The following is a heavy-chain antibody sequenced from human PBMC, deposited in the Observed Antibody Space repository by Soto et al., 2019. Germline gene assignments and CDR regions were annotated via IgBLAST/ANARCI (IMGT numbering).Heavy chain of an antibody. CDR3: ARGRHIVVVTAIRFYGMDV. V-gene: IGHV4-34*01. CDR2: INHSGST. J-gene: IGHJ6*04. CDR1: GGSFSGYY. Sequence: PSETLSLTCAVYGGSFSGYYWSWIRQPPGKGLEWIGEINHSGSTNYNPSLKSRVTISVDTSKNQFSLKLSSVTAADTAVYYCARGRHIVVVTAIRFYGMDVWGKGTTVTVSS. D-gene: IGHD2-21*02.